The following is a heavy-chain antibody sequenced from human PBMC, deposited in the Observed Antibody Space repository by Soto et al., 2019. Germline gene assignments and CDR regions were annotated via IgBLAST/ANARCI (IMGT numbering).Heavy chain of an antibody. J-gene: IGHJ1*01. Sequence: QLQLQESGPGLVKPSETLSLTCSVSGGSISISSYYWGWVRQPPGKGLEWIASMYYSRGTYYNPSLKSRATISVDKSKNQFSLKLTSATAADTAVYYCARLDRFLEYFNHWGQGTLVTVSS. CDR3: ARLDRFLEYFNH. D-gene: IGHD3-3*01. V-gene: IGHV4-39*01. CDR1: GGSISISSYY. CDR2: MYYSRGT.